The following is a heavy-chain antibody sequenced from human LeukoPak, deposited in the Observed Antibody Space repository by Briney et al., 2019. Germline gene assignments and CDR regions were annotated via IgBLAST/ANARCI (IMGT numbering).Heavy chain of an antibody. CDR3: ARVFDS. Sequence: SETLSLTCTVSGGSVSTSDYYWGWIRQSPVKGLEWIGDVFYTGKANYNPSLRGRATISIDASKNQFSLKLTYVTAADSAVYYCARVFDSWGQGTLVTVSS. J-gene: IGHJ4*02. V-gene: IGHV4-39*07. CDR1: GGSVSTSDYY. CDR2: VFYTGKA.